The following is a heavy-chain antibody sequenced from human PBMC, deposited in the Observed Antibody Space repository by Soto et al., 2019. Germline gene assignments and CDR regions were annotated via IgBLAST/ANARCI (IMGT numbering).Heavy chain of an antibody. CDR3: ARQHDDYLGGFTWFDP. J-gene: IGHJ5*02. CDR2: MDPDSGKT. CDR1: GYTFTSHK. Sequence: QVQLVQSGAEVKKPGASVKVSCKASGYTFTSHKINWVRQATGQGLEWMGWMDPDSGKTAYVQKFQGRVTMTRNTSIGTAYMELNSLRSEDTAMYYCARQHDDYLGGFTWFDPWGQGTLVNVSS. D-gene: IGHD3-3*01. V-gene: IGHV1-8*01.